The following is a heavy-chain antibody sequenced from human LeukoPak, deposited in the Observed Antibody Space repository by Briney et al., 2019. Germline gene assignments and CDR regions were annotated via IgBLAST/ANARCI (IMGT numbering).Heavy chain of an antibody. CDR1: GGSISSGGYY. CDR2: IYYSGST. Sequence: SQTLSLTCTVSGGSISSGGYYWSWIRQHPGKGLEWIGCIYYSGSTYYNPSLKSRVTISVDTSKHQFSLKLRSVTAADTAVYYCARALVATHYYYHYGMDVWGQGTPVTVSS. V-gene: IGHV4-31*03. D-gene: IGHD5-12*01. J-gene: IGHJ6*02. CDR3: ARALVATHYYYHYGMDV.